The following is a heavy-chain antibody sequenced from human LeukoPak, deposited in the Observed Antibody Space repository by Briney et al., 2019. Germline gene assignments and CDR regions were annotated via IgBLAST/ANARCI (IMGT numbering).Heavy chain of an antibody. J-gene: IGHJ4*02. V-gene: IGHV3-48*02. CDR3: ARVRTHYYIDY. D-gene: IGHD3-10*01. Sequence: PGGSLSLSCAASGFTFSSNIMSWVRQAPGKGLEWVSYITSSGSTIYYADSVKGRFTISRDNADNSLYLQLNSLRDEDTAVYYCARVRTHYYIDYWGQASVITLSS. CDR2: ITSSGSTI. CDR1: GFTFSSNI.